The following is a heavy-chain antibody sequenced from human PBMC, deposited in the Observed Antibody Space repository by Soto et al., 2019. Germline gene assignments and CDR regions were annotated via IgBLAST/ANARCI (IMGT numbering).Heavy chain of an antibody. CDR1: GGSISSGGYS. V-gene: IGHV4-30-2*01. D-gene: IGHD6-13*01. CDR3: ARLVCDAFDI. CDR2: IYHSGST. J-gene: IGHJ3*02. Sequence: SETLSLTCAVSGGSISSGGYSWSWIRQPPGKGLEWIGYIYHSGSTYYNPSLKSRVTISVDRSKNQFSLKLRSVTAADTAVYYCARLVCDAFDIWSQGTMVTASS.